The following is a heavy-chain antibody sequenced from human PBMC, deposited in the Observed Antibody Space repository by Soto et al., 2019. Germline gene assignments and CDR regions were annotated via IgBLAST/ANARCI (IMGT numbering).Heavy chain of an antibody. CDR2: ISSSGSTI. CDR3: AREENQDIVVVPAATASDY. Sequence: LRLSCAASGFTFSSYEMNWVRQAPGKGLEWVSYISSSGSTIYYADSVKGRFTISRDNAKNSLYLQMNSLRAEDTAVYYCAREENQDIVVVPAATASDYWGQGTLVTVSS. J-gene: IGHJ4*02. V-gene: IGHV3-48*03. CDR1: GFTFSSYE. D-gene: IGHD2-2*01.